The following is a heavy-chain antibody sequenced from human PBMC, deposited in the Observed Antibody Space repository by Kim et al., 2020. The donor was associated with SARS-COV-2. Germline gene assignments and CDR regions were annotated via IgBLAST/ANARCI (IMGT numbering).Heavy chain of an antibody. J-gene: IGHJ4*02. CDR3: AREASITVFGVFISTYFDY. CDR2: IKQNGSDK. D-gene: IGHD3-3*01. CDR1: GFTFSSYW. Sequence: GGSLRLSCAASGFTFSSYWMSWVRQAPGKGLEWVATIKQNGSDKYYVDSVKGRFTISRDNSKNSLYLQMNSLRAEDTAVYYCAREASITVFGVFISTYFDYWDQGTLVTVSS. V-gene: IGHV3-7*01.